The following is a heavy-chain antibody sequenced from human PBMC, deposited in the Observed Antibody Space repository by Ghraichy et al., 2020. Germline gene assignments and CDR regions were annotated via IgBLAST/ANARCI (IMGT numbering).Heavy chain of an antibody. D-gene: IGHD4-17*01. V-gene: IGHV3-7*01. J-gene: IGHJ4*02. CDR3: ARGPSTTLTTF. Sequence: GVLNISCAASGFSFSTYWMTWVRQAPGKGLEWVANIKEDGSIKQYVDSVKGRFTISRDNAKNSLYLQMNSLRAEDTAVYYCARGPSTTLTTFWGQGTLVTVSS. CDR1: GFSFSTYW. CDR2: IKEDGSIK.